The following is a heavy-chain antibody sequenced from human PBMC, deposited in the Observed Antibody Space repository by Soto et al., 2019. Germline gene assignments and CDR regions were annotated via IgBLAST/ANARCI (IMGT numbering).Heavy chain of an antibody. CDR1: GFTFSSYS. J-gene: IGHJ3*02. CDR3: TRNGSAFDI. V-gene: IGHV3-48*02. CDR2: INSISSTI. Sequence: GGSLRLSCAAFGFTFSSYSMDWVRQAPGKGLEWVSYINSISSTIFYADSVKGRFTISRDNAKNSLYLHMNSLRDEDTAVYYCTRNGSAFDIWGQGTMVTVSS. D-gene: IGHD3-10*01.